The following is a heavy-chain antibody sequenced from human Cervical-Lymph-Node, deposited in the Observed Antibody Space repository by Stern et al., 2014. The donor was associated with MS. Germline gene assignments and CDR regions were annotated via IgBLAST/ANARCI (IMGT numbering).Heavy chain of an antibody. CDR3: ARGELKEGLVRGMDV. D-gene: IGHD1-26*01. J-gene: IGHJ6*02. V-gene: IGHV1-69*01. CDR1: GGTFSSYA. Sequence: QVQLVESGAEVKKPGSSVKVSCKASGGTFSSYAISWVRQAPGQGLEWMGGIIPILGKTNYAQTFQGRVTITADESTSTAYMELSSLRSEDTAVYYCARGELKEGLVRGMDVWGQGTTVTVSS. CDR2: IIPILGKT.